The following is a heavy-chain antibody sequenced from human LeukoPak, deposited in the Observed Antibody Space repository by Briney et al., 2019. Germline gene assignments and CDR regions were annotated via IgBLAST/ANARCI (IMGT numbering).Heavy chain of an antibody. CDR2: INPNSGGT. V-gene: IGHV1-2*02. D-gene: IGHD4-11*01. CDR1: GYTFTGYH. Sequence: GASVKVSCKASGYTFTGYHMHWVRQAPGQGLEWMGWINPNSGGTNYAQKFQGRVTMTRDTSISTAYMELSRLRSDDTAVYYCARDVGGDPTVTTCWFDPWGQGTLVTVSS. J-gene: IGHJ5*02. CDR3: ARDVGGDPTVTTCWFDP.